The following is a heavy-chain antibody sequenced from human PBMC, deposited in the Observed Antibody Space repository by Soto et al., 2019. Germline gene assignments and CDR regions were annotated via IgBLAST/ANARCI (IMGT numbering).Heavy chain of an antibody. CDR1: GGTFNSYS. Sequence: QVQLVQSGAEVKTPGSSVKVSCKASGGTFNSYSIDWVRQAPGQGFEWMGGIIPMSGRPNYAQRFQGRVTFSADKSTNTVYMEVNSLTHEETAVYYCTRRGRHSANWFDPWGQGTLVTVSS. J-gene: IGHJ5*02. CDR2: IIPMSGRP. D-gene: IGHD2-15*01. V-gene: IGHV1-69*06. CDR3: TRRGRHSANWFDP.